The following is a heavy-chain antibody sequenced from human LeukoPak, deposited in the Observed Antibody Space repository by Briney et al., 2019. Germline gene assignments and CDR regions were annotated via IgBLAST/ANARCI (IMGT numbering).Heavy chain of an antibody. D-gene: IGHD5-18*01. V-gene: IGHV3-21*01. CDR3: ASAPKGYSYGLFDY. CDR2: ISSSSSYI. Sequence: PGGSLRLSCAASGFTFSSYSMNWVRQAPGKGLEWVSSISSSSSYIYYADSVKGRFTISRDNAKNSLYLQMNSLRAEDTAVYYCASAPKGYSYGLFDYWGQGTLVTVSP. J-gene: IGHJ4*02. CDR1: GFTFSSYS.